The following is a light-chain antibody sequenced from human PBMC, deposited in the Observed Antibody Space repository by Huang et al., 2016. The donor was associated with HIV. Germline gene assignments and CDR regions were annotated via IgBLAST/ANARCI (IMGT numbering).Light chain of an antibody. Sequence: EIVLTQSPGTLSLSPGERATLSCGASQTVSNHFLDWYQHKPGQAPRLLINAASSRATGIQDRFSGSGSHRDLNLTVRRLEHEDFAVYYCHQYGTSVGTFGPGTKVDVK. CDR1: QTVSNHF. V-gene: IGKV3-20*01. CDR2: AAS. CDR3: HQYGTSVGT. J-gene: IGKJ1*01.